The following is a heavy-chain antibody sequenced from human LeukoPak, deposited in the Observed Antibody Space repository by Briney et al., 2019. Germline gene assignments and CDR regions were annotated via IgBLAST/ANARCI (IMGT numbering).Heavy chain of an antibody. V-gene: IGHV3-21*01. CDR2: ISSSSSYI. J-gene: IGHJ5*02. CDR3: ARGSSNIAARNNWFDP. CDR1: GFTFSSYG. Sequence: GGSLRLSCAASGFTFSSYGMSWVRQAPGKGLEWVSSISSSSSYIDYADSVKGRLTISRDSAKNSLYLQMNRLRAEDTAMYYCARGSSNIAARNNWFDPWGQGTLVTVSS. D-gene: IGHD6-6*01.